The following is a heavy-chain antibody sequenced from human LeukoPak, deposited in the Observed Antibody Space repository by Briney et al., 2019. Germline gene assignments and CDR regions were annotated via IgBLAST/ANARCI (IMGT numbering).Heavy chain of an antibody. D-gene: IGHD7-27*01. V-gene: IGHV4-59*01. Sequence: PSETLSLTCTVSGGSISSYYWSWIRQPPGKGLEWIGYIYYTGTTNSNPSLKSRLTISVDTSKNQFSLNLSSVTSADTAVYYCAREGWGYYFDFWGQGTLVTVSS. CDR2: IYYTGTT. CDR3: AREGWGYYFDF. CDR1: GGSISSYY. J-gene: IGHJ4*02.